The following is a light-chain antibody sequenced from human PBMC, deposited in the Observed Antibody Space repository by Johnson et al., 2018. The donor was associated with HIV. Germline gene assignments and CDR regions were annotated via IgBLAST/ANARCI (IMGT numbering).Light chain of an antibody. J-gene: IGLJ1*01. CDR2: ENN. CDR1: SSNIGNNY. V-gene: IGLV1-51*02. CDR3: ETWDSSLSAGV. Sequence: QSVLTQPPSVSAAPGQKVTISCSGSSSNIGNNYVSWYQQLPGTAPKLLIYENNKRPSGIPDRFSGSKSGTSATLGNTGLQPGDEADYYCETWDSSLSAGVFGTGTKCTVL.